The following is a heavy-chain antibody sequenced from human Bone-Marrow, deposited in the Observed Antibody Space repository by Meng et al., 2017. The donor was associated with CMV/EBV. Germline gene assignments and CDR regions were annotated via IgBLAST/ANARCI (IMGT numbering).Heavy chain of an antibody. CDR1: GFTFSSYA. J-gene: IGHJ4*02. CDR3: ARDQRRYSSSCQD. D-gene: IGHD6-13*01. Sequence: GESLKISCAASGFTFSSYAMHWVRQAPGKGLEWVAVISYDGSNKYYADSVKGRFTISRDNSKNTLYLQMNSLRAEDTAVYYCARDQRRYSSSCQDWGQGNRVTGAS. CDR2: ISYDGSNK. V-gene: IGHV3-30*04.